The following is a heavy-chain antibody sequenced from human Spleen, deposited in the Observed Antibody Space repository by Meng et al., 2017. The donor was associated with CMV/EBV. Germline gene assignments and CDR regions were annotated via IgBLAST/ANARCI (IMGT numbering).Heavy chain of an antibody. J-gene: IGHJ4*02. CDR2: ISWNGVSA. V-gene: IGHV3-43*01. D-gene: IGHD3-16*01. CDR3: AKGTYDYADS. Sequence: LSCAASGFTFDDYPMHWVRQAPGKGLEWVSLISWNGVSASYADSVKSRFTISRDNSKNSLYLQMNSLSTEDTALYYCAKGTYDYADSWGQGTLVTVSS. CDR1: GFTFDDYP.